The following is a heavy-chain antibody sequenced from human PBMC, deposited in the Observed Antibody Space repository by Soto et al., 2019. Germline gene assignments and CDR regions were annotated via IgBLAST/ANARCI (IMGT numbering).Heavy chain of an antibody. Sequence: EASVKVSCKVSGYTLTELSMHWVRQAPGKGLEWMGGFEPEDGETIYAQKFQGRVTMTEDTSTDTAYMELSSLRSEDTAVYYCATHIRDVYNYYYYGMDVWGQGTTVTVSS. J-gene: IGHJ6*02. CDR3: ATHIRDVYNYYYYGMDV. D-gene: IGHD1-1*01. V-gene: IGHV1-24*01. CDR2: FEPEDGET. CDR1: GYTLTELS.